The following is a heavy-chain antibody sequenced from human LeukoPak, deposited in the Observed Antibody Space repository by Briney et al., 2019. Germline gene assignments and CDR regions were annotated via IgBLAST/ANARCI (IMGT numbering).Heavy chain of an antibody. D-gene: IGHD1-7*01. V-gene: IGHV4-59*08. CDR2: ISYSGST. CDR3: ARHKGGTTYDY. Sequence: PSETLSLTCTVSGGSISSYYWSWIREPPGKGLEWIGYISYSGSTNYNASLQSRVTMSVDMSKNQFSLKVRSVTAADTAVYYCARHKGGTTYDYWGQGTLVTVSS. J-gene: IGHJ4*02. CDR1: GGSISSYY.